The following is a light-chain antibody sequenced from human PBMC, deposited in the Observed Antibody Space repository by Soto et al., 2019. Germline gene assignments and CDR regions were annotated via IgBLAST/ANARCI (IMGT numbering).Light chain of an antibody. V-gene: IGKV3-20*01. CDR2: GAS. Sequence: EIVLTQSPGTLSLSPGERATLSCRANQSVSSSYLAWYQQKPGQALRLLIYGASSRATGIPDRFSGSGSGTDFTLTISRLEPEDFAVYYCQQYGSSQAFGGGTKVEIK. CDR3: QQYGSSQA. CDR1: QSVSSSY. J-gene: IGKJ4*01.